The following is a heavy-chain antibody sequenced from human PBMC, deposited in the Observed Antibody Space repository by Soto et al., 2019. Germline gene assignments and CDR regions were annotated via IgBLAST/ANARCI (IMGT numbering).Heavy chain of an antibody. CDR3: ARDFIVRALDYFDY. D-gene: IGHD3-16*02. Sequence: QVQLVESGGGVVQPGRSLSLSCAASGFTFSDYPMHWVRQAPGKGLEWVAVISYDGRVNYYVDSVKGRFTISRDDSKNALLLQMNSLRVEDTAVYYCARDFIVRALDYFDYWGQGTLVTVSS. V-gene: IGHV3-30*04. CDR2: ISYDGRVN. J-gene: IGHJ4*02. CDR1: GFTFSDYP.